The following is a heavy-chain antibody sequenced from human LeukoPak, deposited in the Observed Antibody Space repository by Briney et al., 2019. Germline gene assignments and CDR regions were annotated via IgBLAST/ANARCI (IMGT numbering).Heavy chain of an antibody. V-gene: IGHV4-59*01. CDR2: IYYSGSS. J-gene: IGHJ4*02. CDR3: ARAKKAVAGFFDY. D-gene: IGHD6-19*01. Sequence: SETLSLTCTVSGDSISSYYWSWLRQPPGKGLEWIGYIYYSGSSNYNPSLKSRVTISVDTSKNQVSLKLSSVTAADTAVYYCARAKKAVAGFFDYWGQGPLVTVSS. CDR1: GDSISSYY.